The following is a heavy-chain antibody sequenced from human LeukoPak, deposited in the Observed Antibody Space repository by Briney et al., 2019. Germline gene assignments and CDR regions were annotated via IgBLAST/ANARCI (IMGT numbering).Heavy chain of an antibody. CDR2: IKSKTDGGTT. J-gene: IGHJ6*02. CDR3: TTVYGDYYYYGMDV. V-gene: IGHV3-15*01. D-gene: IGHD4-17*01. Sequence: GGSLRLSCAASGFIFSDYWMHRVRQGPGKGLEWVGRIKSKTDGGTTDYAAPVKGRFTISRDDSKNTLYLQMNSLKTEDTAVYYCTTVYGDYYYYGMDVWGQGTTVTVSS. CDR1: GFIFSDYW.